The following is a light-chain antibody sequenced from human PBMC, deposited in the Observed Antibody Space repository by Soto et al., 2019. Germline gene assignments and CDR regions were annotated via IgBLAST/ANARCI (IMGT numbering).Light chain of an antibody. CDR2: EVN. CDR3: SSDAGSNNLV. V-gene: IGLV2-8*01. CDR1: SSDAGGYNY. J-gene: IGLJ2*01. Sequence: QSALTQPPSASGSPGQSVTISCTRTSSDAGGYNYVSWYQHHPGEAPKLVIYEVNKRPSGVPDRFSGSKSGNTASLTVSGLQAEDEADYYCSSDAGSNNLVFGGGTKLTVL.